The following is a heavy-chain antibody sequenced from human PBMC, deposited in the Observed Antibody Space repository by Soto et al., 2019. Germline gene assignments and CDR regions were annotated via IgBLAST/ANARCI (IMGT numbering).Heavy chain of an antibody. CDR3: ARAGKVVVNNCWFYP. V-gene: IGHV4-34*01. CDR2: INHSGST. D-gene: IGHD3-22*01. Sequence: SETLSLTCAVYGGSFSGYYWSWIRQRPGKGLEWIGEINHSGSTNYNPSLKSRVTISVDTSKNQFSLKLSSVTAADTAVYYCARAGKVVVNNCWFYPWGQGTLVTVSS. J-gene: IGHJ5*02. CDR1: GGSFSGYY.